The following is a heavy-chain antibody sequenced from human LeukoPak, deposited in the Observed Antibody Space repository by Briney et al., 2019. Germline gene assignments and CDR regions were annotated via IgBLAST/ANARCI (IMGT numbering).Heavy chain of an antibody. D-gene: IGHD1-14*01. CDR2: ISHDGSSK. Sequence: GGSLRLSCAVSGFTFRNNYMHWVRQAPGKGLEWVAVISHDGSSKYYADSVKGRFSISRDSSKNTLDLQMNRLIPGDTAVYYCATGNTDDYWGQGTLVTVSS. V-gene: IGHV3-30-3*01. J-gene: IGHJ4*02. CDR1: GFTFRNNY. CDR3: ATGNTDDY.